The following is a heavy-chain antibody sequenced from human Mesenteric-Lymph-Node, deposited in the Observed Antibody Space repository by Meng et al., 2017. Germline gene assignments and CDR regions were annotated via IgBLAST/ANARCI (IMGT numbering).Heavy chain of an antibody. CDR2: IYTSGST. CDR3: AREGPRAGYSSSWVDY. V-gene: IGHV4-4*07. D-gene: IGHD6-13*01. CDR1: GGSISSYY. J-gene: IGHJ4*02. Sequence: GSLRLSCTVSGGSISSYYWSWIRQPAGQGLEWIGRIYTSGSTNYNPSLKSRVTMSVDTSKNQFSLKLSSVTAADTAVYYCAREGPRAGYSSSWVDYWGQGTLVTVSS.